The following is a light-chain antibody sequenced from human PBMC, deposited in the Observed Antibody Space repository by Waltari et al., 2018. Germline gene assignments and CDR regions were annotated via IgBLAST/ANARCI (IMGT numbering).Light chain of an antibody. Sequence: DFVMTQSPDSLAVSLGERATINCKSSQTILYSPTNRNYLPWYQQRPGQPPKLRIYWASVRASGVPDRFSGSGSGTDFTLTISSLQPEDVAVYYCQQYITTLTFGGGTKVEIK. CDR3: QQYITTLT. J-gene: IGKJ4*01. CDR1: QTILYSPTNRNY. V-gene: IGKV4-1*01. CDR2: WAS.